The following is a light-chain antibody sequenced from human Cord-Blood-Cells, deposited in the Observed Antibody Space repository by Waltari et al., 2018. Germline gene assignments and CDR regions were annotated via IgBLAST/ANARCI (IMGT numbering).Light chain of an antibody. Sequence: DIVMTQSPDSLAVSLCERATINCQSSQSVFYTSNNKNYLAWYQQKPGQPPKLLIYWASTRESGVPDRFSGSGSGTDFTLTISSLQSEDVAVYYCQQYYSTRTFGQGTKVEIK. J-gene: IGKJ1*01. V-gene: IGKV4-1*01. CDR1: QSVFYTSNNKNY. CDR2: WAS. CDR3: QQYYSTRT.